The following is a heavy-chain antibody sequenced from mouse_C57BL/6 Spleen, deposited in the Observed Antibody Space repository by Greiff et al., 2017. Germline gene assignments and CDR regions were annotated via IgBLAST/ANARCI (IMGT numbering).Heavy chain of an antibody. D-gene: IGHD1-1*01. CDR1: GYTFTSYW. V-gene: IGHV1-53*01. Sequence: VQLQQPGTELVKPGASVKLSCKASGYTFTSYWMHWVKQRPGQGLEWIGNINPSNGGTNYNEKFKSKATLTVDKSSSTAYMQLSSLTSEDSAVYYCARAGRENYYGRGNFDYWGQGTTLTVSS. J-gene: IGHJ2*01. CDR2: INPSNGGT. CDR3: ARAGRENYYGRGNFDY.